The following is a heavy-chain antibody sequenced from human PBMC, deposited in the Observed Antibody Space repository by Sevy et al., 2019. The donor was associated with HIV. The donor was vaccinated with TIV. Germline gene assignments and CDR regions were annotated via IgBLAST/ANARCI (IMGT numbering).Heavy chain of an antibody. CDR3: ARDFSSNVSCNSAFVY. D-gene: IGHD2-15*01. CDR2: VNARTGDT. J-gene: IGHJ4*02. V-gene: IGHV1-3*01. Sequence: ASVKVSCKASGYTFTSYIIYWVRQAPGQSLEWMGWVNARTGDTKYAQKFQVRVSITRDTSASTAYMELNSLRSEDTAVYYCARDFSSNVSCNSAFVYWGQGTLVTVSS. CDR1: GYTFTSYI.